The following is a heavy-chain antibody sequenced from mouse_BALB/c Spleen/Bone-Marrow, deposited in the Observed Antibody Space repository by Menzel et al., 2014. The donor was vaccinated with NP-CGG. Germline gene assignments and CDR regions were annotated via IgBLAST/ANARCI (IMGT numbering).Heavy chain of an antibody. CDR2: INPDSNTI. D-gene: IGHD1-1*01. J-gene: IGHJ1*01. V-gene: IGHV4-1*02. Sequence: EVKLVESGGGLVQPGGSLKLSCAASGFDFSRYWMSWVRQVPGKGLEWIGEINPDSNTINYTPSLKDKFIISRNNAKNTLCLQMSKVRSEDTALYYCAGLSYYGNLFVWGAGTTVTVSS. CDR1: GFDFSRYW. CDR3: AGLSYYGNLFV.